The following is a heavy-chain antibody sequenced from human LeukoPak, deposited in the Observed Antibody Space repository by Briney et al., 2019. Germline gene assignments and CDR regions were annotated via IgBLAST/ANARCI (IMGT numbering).Heavy chain of an antibody. Sequence: PGGSLRLSCAASGFTFSSYAMTWVRQAPGKGLEWVSTISGSGGTPHYADSVRGRFTISRDNSKNTVYLQMNSLRAEDTAIYYCAKIPYSSGWVQNWFDPWGQGTLVTVSS. V-gene: IGHV3-23*01. J-gene: IGHJ5*02. CDR3: AKIPYSSGWVQNWFDP. CDR1: GFTFSSYA. CDR2: ISGSGGTP. D-gene: IGHD6-19*01.